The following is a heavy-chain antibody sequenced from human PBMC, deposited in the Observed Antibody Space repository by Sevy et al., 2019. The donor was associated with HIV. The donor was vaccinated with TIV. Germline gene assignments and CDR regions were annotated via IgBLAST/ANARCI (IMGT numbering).Heavy chain of an antibody. CDR3: AKEGGRRITMIVVVITADFDY. CDR2: ISGSGGST. Sequence: GGSLRLSCTASGFIFSNYNMNWVRQAPGKGLEWVSAISGSGGSTYYADSVKGRFTISRDNSKNTLYLQMNSLRAEDTAVYYCAKEGGRRITMIVVVITADFDYWGQGTLVTVSS. J-gene: IGHJ4*02. V-gene: IGHV3-23*01. D-gene: IGHD3-22*01. CDR1: GFIFSNYN.